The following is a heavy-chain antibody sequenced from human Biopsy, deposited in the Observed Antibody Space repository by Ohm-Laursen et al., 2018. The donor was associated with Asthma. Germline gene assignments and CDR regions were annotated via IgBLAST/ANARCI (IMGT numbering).Heavy chain of an antibody. V-gene: IGHV3-30-3*01. Sequence: SLRLSCTASGFTFSSYAMHWVRQAPGKGLEWVAVISYDGSNKYYADSVKGRFTISRDDSKNTLYLQMNSLRAEDTAVYYCAREGIAVAHFDYWGQGTLVTVSS. D-gene: IGHD6-19*01. CDR2: ISYDGSNK. J-gene: IGHJ4*02. CDR1: GFTFSSYA. CDR3: AREGIAVAHFDY.